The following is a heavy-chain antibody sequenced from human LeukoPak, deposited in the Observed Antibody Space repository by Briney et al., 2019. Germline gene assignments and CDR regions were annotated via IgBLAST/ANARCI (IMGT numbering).Heavy chain of an antibody. Sequence: QPGGSLRLSCAASGFTFNTYWMYWVRQAPGKGLVWVSHINSDGSIVNYGDSVKGRFTISRDNAKNTLYLQMNCLRADDTALYFCSRGRNWDDGDYWGQGTLVTVSS. CDR1: GFTFNTYW. CDR3: SRGRNWDDGDY. V-gene: IGHV3-74*01. D-gene: IGHD1-1*01. CDR2: INSDGSIV. J-gene: IGHJ4*02.